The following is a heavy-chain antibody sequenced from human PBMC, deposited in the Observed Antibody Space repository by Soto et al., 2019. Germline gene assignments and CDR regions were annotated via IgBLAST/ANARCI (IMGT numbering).Heavy chain of an antibody. J-gene: IGHJ6*02. V-gene: IGHV4-38-2*02. CDR3: ARDPLYGDFGMDV. Sequence: RQPPGKGLEWIGSIYHSGSTYYNPSLKSRVTISVDTSKNQFSLKLSSVTAADTAVYYCARDPLYGDFGMDVWGQGTTVTVSS. D-gene: IGHD4-17*01. CDR2: IYHSGST.